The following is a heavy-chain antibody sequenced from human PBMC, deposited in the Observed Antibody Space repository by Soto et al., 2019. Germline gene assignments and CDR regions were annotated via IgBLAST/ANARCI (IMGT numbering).Heavy chain of an antibody. CDR1: GYTFTSYS. Sequence: ASVKVSCKASGYTFTSYSMHWGRQAPGQRLEWMGWINAGNGNTKYSQKFQGRVTITRDTSASTAYMELSSLRSEDTAVYYCARESLVYSSRWYRYWGQGTLVTVSS. CDR3: ARESLVYSSRWYRY. V-gene: IGHV1-3*01. J-gene: IGHJ4*02. D-gene: IGHD6-13*01. CDR2: INAGNGNT.